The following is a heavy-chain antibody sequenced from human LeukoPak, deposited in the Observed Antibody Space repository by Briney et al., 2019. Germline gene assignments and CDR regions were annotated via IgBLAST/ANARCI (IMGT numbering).Heavy chain of an antibody. CDR2: INPYSGDT. D-gene: IGHD3-10*01. Sequence: ASVKVSCKASGYTFTGYYIHWVRQAPGQGLEWMGWINPYSGDTNYAQKFQGRVTMTRDTSLSTAYLDLSRLRSDDSAVYDCARDGDYDRGSYYRGCFDSWGQGTPVTVS. V-gene: IGHV1-2*02. CDR3: ARDGDYDRGSYYRGCFDS. CDR1: GYTFTGYY. J-gene: IGHJ4*02.